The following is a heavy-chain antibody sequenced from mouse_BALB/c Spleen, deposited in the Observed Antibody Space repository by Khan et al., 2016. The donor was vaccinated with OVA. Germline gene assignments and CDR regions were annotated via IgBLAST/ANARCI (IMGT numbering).Heavy chain of an antibody. CDR2: INPHIGET. Sequence: VQLKESGPELVKPGASVKISCKASGYSFTGYFMNWVMQSHGKSLEWIGRINPHIGETFYNPKFKGRATLTVDESSSTAHMELRSLASEDSAVYYCARIYGSDFDDWGQGTTLTVSS. D-gene: IGHD1-1*01. CDR1: GYSFTGYF. J-gene: IGHJ2*01. CDR3: ARIYGSDFDD. V-gene: IGHV1-20*02.